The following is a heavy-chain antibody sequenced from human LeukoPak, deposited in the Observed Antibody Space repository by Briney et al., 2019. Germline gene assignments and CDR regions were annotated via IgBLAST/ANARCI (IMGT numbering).Heavy chain of an antibody. Sequence: RASETLSLTCTVSGGSISSYYWSWIRQPPGKGLEWIGYIYYSGSTNYNPSLKSRVTISVATSKNQFSLKLSSVTAADTAVYYCASMKSGYQENWFDPWGQGTLVTVSS. V-gene: IGHV4-59*01. CDR1: GGSISSYY. CDR2: IYYSGST. CDR3: ASMKSGYQENWFDP. D-gene: IGHD3-22*01. J-gene: IGHJ5*02.